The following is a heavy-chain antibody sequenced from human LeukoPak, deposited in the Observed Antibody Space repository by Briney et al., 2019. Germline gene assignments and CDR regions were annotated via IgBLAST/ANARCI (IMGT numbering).Heavy chain of an antibody. CDR2: TYYSGST. CDR1: GGSISSYY. CDR3: ARGGYSSSWYHRLNFDY. Sequence: QPSETLSLTCTVSGGSISSYYWSWIRQPPGKGLEWIGYTYYSGSTNYNPSLKSRVTISVDTSKNQFSLKLSSVTAADTAVYYCARGGYSSSWYHRLNFDYWGQGTLVTVSS. D-gene: IGHD6-13*01. J-gene: IGHJ4*02. V-gene: IGHV4-59*12.